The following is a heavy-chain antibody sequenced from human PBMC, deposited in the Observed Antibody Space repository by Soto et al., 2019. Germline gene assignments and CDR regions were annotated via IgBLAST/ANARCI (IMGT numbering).Heavy chain of an antibody. CDR3: ARDRGSSWNNWFDP. Sequence: ASVKVSFKASGYTFTSYAMHWVRQAPGQRLEWMGWINAGNGNTKYSQKFQGRVTITRDTSASTAYMELSSLRSEDTAVYYCARDRGSSWNNWFDPWGQGTLVTVSS. CDR2: INAGNGNT. CDR1: GYTFTSYA. V-gene: IGHV1-3*01. D-gene: IGHD6-13*01. J-gene: IGHJ5*02.